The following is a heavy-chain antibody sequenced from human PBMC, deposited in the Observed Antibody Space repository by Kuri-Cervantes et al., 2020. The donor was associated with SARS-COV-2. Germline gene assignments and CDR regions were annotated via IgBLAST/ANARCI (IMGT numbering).Heavy chain of an antibody. V-gene: IGHV3-9*01. J-gene: IGHJ6*03. Sequence: GGSLRLSCAASGFTFDDYAMHWVRQAPGKGLEWVSGISWNSGSIGYADSVKGRFTISRDNAKNSLYLQMNSLRAEDTAVYYCARDMYCSSTSCYYYYMDVWGKGTTVTFSS. CDR3: ARDMYCSSTSCYYYYMDV. CDR2: ISWNSGSI. CDR1: GFTFDDYA. D-gene: IGHD2-2*01.